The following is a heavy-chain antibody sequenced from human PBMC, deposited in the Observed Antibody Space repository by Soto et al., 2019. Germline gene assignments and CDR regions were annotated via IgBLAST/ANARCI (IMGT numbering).Heavy chain of an antibody. CDR2: NYYSGTT. Sequence: SETLSLTCTVSGGSISSSSYYWGWLRQPPGRGLEWIGTNYYSGTTNYNPSLKSRVTISVDTSQNQFSLKLNSLTAADTAVYYCASLLGIKFDYWGQGALVTVSS. CDR1: GGSISSSSYY. V-gene: IGHV4-39*01. D-gene: IGHD3-10*01. CDR3: ASLLGIKFDY. J-gene: IGHJ4*02.